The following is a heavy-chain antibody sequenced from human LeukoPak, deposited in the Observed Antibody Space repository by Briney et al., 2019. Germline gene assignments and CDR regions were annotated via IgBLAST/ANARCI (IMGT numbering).Heavy chain of an antibody. CDR3: ASKGSYFRAFDI. D-gene: IGHD1-26*01. V-gene: IGHV4-30-4*02. Sequence: SETLSLTCTVSGGSISSGDYYWSWIRQPPGKGLEWIGYIYYSGSTYYNPSLKSRVAISVDTSKNQFSLKLSSVTAADTAVYYCASKGSYFRAFDIWGQGTMVTVSS. J-gene: IGHJ3*02. CDR2: IYYSGST. CDR1: GGSISSGDYY.